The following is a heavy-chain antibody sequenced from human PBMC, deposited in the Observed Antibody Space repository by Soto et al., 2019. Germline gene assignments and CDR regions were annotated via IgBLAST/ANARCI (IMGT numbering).Heavy chain of an antibody. J-gene: IGHJ4*02. V-gene: IGHV4-31*03. CDR2: IFYSGST. CDR3: ARGGSGDIVVVAAIDY. CDR1: GGSISSGNYY. D-gene: IGHD2-15*01. Sequence: QVQLQGSGPGLVKPSQTLSLTCTVSGGSISSGNYYWSWIRQHPGKGLEWIGYIFYSGSTYYNPSLKSRVTISVDTSKNQFSLKLSSVTAADTAVYYCARGGSGDIVVVAAIDYWGQGTLVTVSS.